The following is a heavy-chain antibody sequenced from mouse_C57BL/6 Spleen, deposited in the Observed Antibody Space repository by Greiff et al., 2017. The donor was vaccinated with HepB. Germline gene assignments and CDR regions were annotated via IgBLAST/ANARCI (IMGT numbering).Heavy chain of an antibody. V-gene: IGHV1-55*01. J-gene: IGHJ4*01. CDR2: IYPGSGST. CDR1: GYTFTSYW. Sequence: VQLQQPGAELVKPGASVKMSCKASGYTFTSYWITWVKQRPGQGLEWIGDIYPGSGSTNYNEKFKSKATLTVDTSSSTAYMQLSSLTSEDSAVYYCAREGGDDYDDEGYAMDYWGQGTSVTVSS. CDR3: AREGGDDYDDEGYAMDY. D-gene: IGHD2-4*01.